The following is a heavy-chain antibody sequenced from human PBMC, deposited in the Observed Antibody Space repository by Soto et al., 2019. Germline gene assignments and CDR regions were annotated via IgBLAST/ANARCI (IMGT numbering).Heavy chain of an antibody. CDR1: GFTFSRDG. D-gene: IGHD5-12*01. Sequence: EAQLVESGGDLVQPGGSLRLSCEASGFTFSRDGMNWVCQAPGKGLEWIAYISAGSTTKYYADSVRGRFTVSRDAARDSLYLQMTLLRDDDTAMYYCVRGGWLADAFDIWGQGTRVTVSS. V-gene: IGHV3-48*02. CDR2: ISAGSTTK. CDR3: VRGGWLADAFDI. J-gene: IGHJ3*02.